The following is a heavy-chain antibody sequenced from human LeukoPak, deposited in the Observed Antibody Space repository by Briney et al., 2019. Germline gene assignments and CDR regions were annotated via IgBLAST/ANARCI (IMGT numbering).Heavy chain of an antibody. CDR2: ISGSGGST. D-gene: IGHD6-13*01. J-gene: IGHJ4*02. V-gene: IGHV3-23*01. Sequence: PGGSLRPSRAVSGFTFSSYVMSWVRQAPGKGLEWVSVISGSGGSTYYADSVKGRFTISRDNSKNTPYLHMNSLRAEDTAVYYCAKDRLAAGSVDYWGQGTLGTVSS. CDR3: AKDRLAAGSVDY. CDR1: GFTFSSYV.